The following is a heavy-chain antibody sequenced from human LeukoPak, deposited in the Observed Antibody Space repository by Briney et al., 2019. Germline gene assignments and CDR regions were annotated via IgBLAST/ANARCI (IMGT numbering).Heavy chain of an antibody. CDR2: ISAYNGNT. V-gene: IGHV1-18*04. Sequence: ASVKVSCKASGYTFTSYGISWVRQDPGQGLEWMGWISAYNGNTNYAQKLQGRVTMTTDTSTSTAYMELRSLRSDDTAVYYCARDWEDIVVVPAAPKCDYWGQGTLVTVSS. CDR3: ARDWEDIVVVPAAPKCDY. CDR1: GYTFTSYG. J-gene: IGHJ4*02. D-gene: IGHD2-2*01.